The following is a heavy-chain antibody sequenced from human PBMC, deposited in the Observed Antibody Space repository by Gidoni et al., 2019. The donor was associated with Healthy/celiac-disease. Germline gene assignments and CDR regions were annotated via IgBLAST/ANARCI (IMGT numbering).Heavy chain of an antibody. V-gene: IGHV1-3*01. CDR3: ASTPSRDSSGYYPYYYGMDV. Sequence: QVQLVQSGAEVKKPGASVKVSCKASGYTFTSYAMHWVRQAPGQRLEWMGWINAGNGNTKYSQKFQGRVTITRDTSASTAYMELSSLRSEDTAVYYCASTPSRDSSGYYPYYYGMDVWGQGTTVTVSS. CDR2: INAGNGNT. CDR1: GYTFTSYA. D-gene: IGHD3-22*01. J-gene: IGHJ6*02.